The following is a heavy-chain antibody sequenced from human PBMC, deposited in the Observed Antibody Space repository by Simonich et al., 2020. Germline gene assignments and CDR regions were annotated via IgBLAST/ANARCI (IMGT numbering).Heavy chain of an antibody. Sequence: QVQLQESGPGLVKPSETLSLTCTVSGGSISSYYWSWIRQPPGKGLEWIGYIYYSGSTHYNPSLKSRVTISVDTSKTQFSLKLSSVTAADTAVYYCARSMGYYYYYYGMDVWGQGTTVTVSS. J-gene: IGHJ6*02. CDR1: GGSISSYY. D-gene: IGHD1-26*01. V-gene: IGHV4-59*08. CDR2: IYYSGST. CDR3: ARSMGYYYYYYGMDV.